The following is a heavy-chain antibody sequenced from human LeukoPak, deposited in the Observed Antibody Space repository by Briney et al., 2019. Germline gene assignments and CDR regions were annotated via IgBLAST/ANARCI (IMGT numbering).Heavy chain of an antibody. CDR3: ASAIVATISVDY. D-gene: IGHD5-12*01. CDR1: GGSFSGYY. V-gene: IGHV4-34*01. Sequence: SETLSLTCAVYGGSFSGYYWSWIRQPPGKGLEWIGEINHSGSTNYNPSLKSRVTISVDTSKNQFSLKLSSVTAADTAVYYCASAIVATISVDYWGQGTLVTVS. J-gene: IGHJ4*02. CDR2: INHSGST.